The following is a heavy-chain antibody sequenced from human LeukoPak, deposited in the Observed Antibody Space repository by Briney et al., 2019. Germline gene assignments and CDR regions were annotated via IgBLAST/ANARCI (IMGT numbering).Heavy chain of an antibody. V-gene: IGHV4-59*11. D-gene: IGHD5-18*01. CDR3: ANGQSGYRYGYKYYYYIDV. J-gene: IGHJ6*03. CDR1: GASISSHS. CDR2: ISGSGSA. Sequence: SETLSLTCTVSGASISSHSWSWVRQPPGKGLEWIGYISGSGSAKYNPSLKSRVNISLDTSKNQFPLNLSSVTAADTAVYFCANGQSGYRYGYKYYYYIDVWGKGTTVIVSS.